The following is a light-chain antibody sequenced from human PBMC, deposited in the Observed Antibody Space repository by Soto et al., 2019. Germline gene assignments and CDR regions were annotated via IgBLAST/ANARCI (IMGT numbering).Light chain of an antibody. Sequence: EIVLTQSPDTLSLSPGERATLSCRASQSVRNNYLAWYQQKPGQAPRFLIYDASTRATGIPDRFRGSRSGTVFTPPIRTLEPEYFAVYYCQQYGSSPLTFGGGTKVEIK. J-gene: IGKJ4*01. CDR1: QSVRNNY. V-gene: IGKV3-20*01. CDR3: QQYGSSPLT. CDR2: DAS.